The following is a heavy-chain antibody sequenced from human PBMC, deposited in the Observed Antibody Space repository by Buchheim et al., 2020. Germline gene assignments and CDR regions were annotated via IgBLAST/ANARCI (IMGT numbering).Heavy chain of an antibody. V-gene: IGHV4-31*03. CDR2: IYYSGST. CDR1: GGSISSGGYY. CDR3: ARDFRITGTTFPIKYYYYGMDV. Sequence: QVQLQESGPGLVKPSQTLSLTCTVSGGSISSGGYYWSWIRQHPGKGLEWIGYIYYSGSTYYNPSLKSRVTISVDTSKNQFSLKLSSVTAADTAVYYCARDFRITGTTFPIKYYYYGMDVWGQGTT. J-gene: IGHJ6*02. D-gene: IGHD1-7*01.